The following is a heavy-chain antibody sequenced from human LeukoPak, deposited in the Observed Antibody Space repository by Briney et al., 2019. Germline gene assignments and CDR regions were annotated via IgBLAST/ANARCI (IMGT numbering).Heavy chain of an antibody. Sequence: PGGSLRLSCAASGFTFSSYSMNWVRQAPGKGLEWVSYISSSSSTIYYADSVKGRFTISRDNAKNSLYLQMNSLRAEDTAVYYCARDADHYDSSGYYDYWGQGTLVTVSS. D-gene: IGHD3-22*01. V-gene: IGHV3-48*01. J-gene: IGHJ4*02. CDR3: ARDADHYDSSGYYDY. CDR2: ISSSSSTI. CDR1: GFTFSSYS.